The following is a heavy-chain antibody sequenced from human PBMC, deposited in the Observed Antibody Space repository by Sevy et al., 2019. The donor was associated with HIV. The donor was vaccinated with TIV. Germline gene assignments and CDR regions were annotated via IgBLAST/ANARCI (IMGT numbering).Heavy chain of an antibody. CDR1: GFTFTTYA. J-gene: IGHJ4*02. CDR2: ISYDGSNT. D-gene: IGHD3-22*01. Sequence: GGSLRLSCAASGFTFTTYAMHWVRQAPGKGLEWVAVISYDGSNTYYADSANGRFTISRDSSKNTLYLQMNSLRAEDTAVYFCARDGGYDSRGYDLSNYWGQGTLVTVSS. V-gene: IGHV3-30-3*01. CDR3: ARDGGYDSRGYDLSNY.